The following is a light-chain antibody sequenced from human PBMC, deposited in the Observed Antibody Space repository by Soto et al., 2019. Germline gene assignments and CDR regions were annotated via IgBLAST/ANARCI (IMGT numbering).Light chain of an antibody. CDR2: XAY. V-gene: IGKV1-5*03. J-gene: IGKJ1*01. Sequence: NQSSSTLSGSVGDRVAIACRASQAVSSWFGWYQTKPGKAPKLLIXXAYXLKSGVPSRFSGSGSGTEFTLTTSSLQPDAFAIKYCQEYNSWLGEWTFGHGTMVDVK. CDR3: QEYNSWLGEWT. CDR1: QAVSSW.